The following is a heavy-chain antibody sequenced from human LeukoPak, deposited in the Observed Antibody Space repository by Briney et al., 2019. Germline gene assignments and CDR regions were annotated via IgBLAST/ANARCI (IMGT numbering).Heavy chain of an antibody. CDR3: AKHLGAGGSGVDY. Sequence: GGSLRLSCTASGFNFSGSAMHWVRQASGKGLEWIGRIRNKANNYATAYVASVKGRFTIPRDDSKNTAYLQMNSLKIEDTAVYYCAKHLGAGGSGVDYWGQGTLVTVSS. J-gene: IGHJ4*02. CDR2: IRNKANNYAT. V-gene: IGHV3-73*01. D-gene: IGHD1-26*01. CDR1: GFNFSGSA.